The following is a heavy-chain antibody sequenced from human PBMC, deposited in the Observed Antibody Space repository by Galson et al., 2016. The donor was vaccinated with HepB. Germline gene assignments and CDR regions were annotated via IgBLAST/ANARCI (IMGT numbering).Heavy chain of an antibody. J-gene: IGHJ5*02. CDR3: ARKPNYGAYVGVIDP. CDR2: IYYTGST. Sequence: LSLTCTVSGGPFSSSSYYWGWVRQPPGKGLEWIGSIYYTGSTYYNPSLKSRVTMSVDTSKNQVSLKLSSVTAADTAVYYCARKPNYGAYVGVIDPWGQGTLVIVSS. D-gene: IGHD4-17*01. V-gene: IGHV4-39*01. CDR1: GGPFSSSSYY.